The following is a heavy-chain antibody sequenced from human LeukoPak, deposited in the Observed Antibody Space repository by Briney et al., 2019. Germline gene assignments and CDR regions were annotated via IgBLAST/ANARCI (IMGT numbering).Heavy chain of an antibody. V-gene: IGHV3-7*01. J-gene: IGHJ1*01. CDR2: IKLDGSEK. D-gene: IGHD3-22*01. CDR1: GFTFSSYW. Sequence: GGSLRLSCVASGFTFSSYWMSWVRQAPGKGLEWVANIKLDGSEKYYVDSVKGRFTISRDNAKNSLYLQMNSLRAEDTAVYYCARGNLYDSSGYYPLAEYFQHWGQGTLVTVSS. CDR3: ARGNLYDSSGYYPLAEYFQH.